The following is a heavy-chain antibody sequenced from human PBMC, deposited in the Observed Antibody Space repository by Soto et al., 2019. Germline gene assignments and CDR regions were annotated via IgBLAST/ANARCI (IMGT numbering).Heavy chain of an antibody. J-gene: IGHJ6*03. V-gene: IGHV1-18*01. CDR1: GYTFTSYG. Sequence: GASVKVSCKASGYTFTSYGISWVRQAPGQGLEWMGWISAYNGNTNYAQKLQGRVTMTTDTSTSTAYMELRSLRSDDTAVYYCARQYFDWLSYYYYYMDVWGKGITVTVS. D-gene: IGHD3-9*01. CDR3: ARQYFDWLSYYYYYMDV. CDR2: ISAYNGNT.